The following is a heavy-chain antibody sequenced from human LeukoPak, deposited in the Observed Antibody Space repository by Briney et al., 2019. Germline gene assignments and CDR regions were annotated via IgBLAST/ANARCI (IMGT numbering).Heavy chain of an antibody. Sequence: GGPLRLSCAASGFTFDDYAMHWVRQAPGKGLEWVSGISWSSGNIVYADSVKGRFTISRDNAKNSLYLQMNSLRAEDTALYFCVKSNRPVAARGNFAYWGQGTLVTVSS. D-gene: IGHD6-6*01. CDR1: GFTFDDYA. CDR3: VKSNRPVAARGNFAY. CDR2: ISWSSGNI. V-gene: IGHV3-9*01. J-gene: IGHJ4*02.